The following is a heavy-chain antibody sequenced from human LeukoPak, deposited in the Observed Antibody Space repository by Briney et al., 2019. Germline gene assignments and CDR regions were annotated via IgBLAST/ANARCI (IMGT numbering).Heavy chain of an antibody. CDR1: GFSFSSYW. Sequence: GGSLRLSCVASGFSFSSYWMAWVRQAPGKGLEWVANIKYDGSLKFYVDSVKGRFTISRDDAKNSLYLEMNSLRADDTAVYFCASSHDSSGNDWGQGTMVTVSS. CDR3: ASSHDSSGND. J-gene: IGHJ4*02. V-gene: IGHV3-7*01. CDR2: IKYDGSLK. D-gene: IGHD3-22*01.